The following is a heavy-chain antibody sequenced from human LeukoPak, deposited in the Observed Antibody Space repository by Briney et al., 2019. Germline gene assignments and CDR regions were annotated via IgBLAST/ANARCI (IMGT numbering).Heavy chain of an antibody. J-gene: IGHJ3*02. D-gene: IGHD3-3*01. V-gene: IGHV4-59*12. CDR3: ASSDFWSGYYKGDAFDI. CDR2: IYYSGST. Sequence: SETLSLTCTVSGGSISSYYWSWIRQPPGKGLEWIGYIYYSGSTNYNPSLKSRVTMSVDTSKNQFSLKLSSVTAADTAVYYCASSDFWSGYYKGDAFDIWGQGTMVTVSS. CDR1: GGSISSYY.